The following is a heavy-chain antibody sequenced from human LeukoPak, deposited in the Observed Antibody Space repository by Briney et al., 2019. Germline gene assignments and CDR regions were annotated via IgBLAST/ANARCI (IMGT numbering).Heavy chain of an antibody. J-gene: IGHJ6*03. CDR1: GGSFSGYY. CDR2: IYYSGST. D-gene: IGHD6-13*01. Sequence: SETLSLTCAVYGGSFSGYYWSWIRQPPGKGLEWIGYIYYSGSTNYNSSLKSRVIISVDTSKNQFSLKLSSVTAADTAVYFCARGGRYMSASWYRSVYYYMDVWGKGTTVTVSS. CDR3: ARGGRYMSASWYRSVYYYMDV. V-gene: IGHV4-34*01.